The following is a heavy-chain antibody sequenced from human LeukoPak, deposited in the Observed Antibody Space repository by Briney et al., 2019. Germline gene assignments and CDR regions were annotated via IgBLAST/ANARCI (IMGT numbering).Heavy chain of an antibody. CDR3: AKDPPGYCSGGSCYY. CDR2: ISGSGGST. J-gene: IGHJ4*02. D-gene: IGHD2-15*01. V-gene: IGHV3-23*01. CDR1: GFTFSSYA. Sequence: GGSLRLSCAASGFTFSSYAMSWVRQAPGKGLEWVSAISGSGGSTYHADSVKGRFTISRDNSKNTLYLQMNSLRAEDTAVYYCAKDPPGYCSGGSCYYWGQGTLVTVTS.